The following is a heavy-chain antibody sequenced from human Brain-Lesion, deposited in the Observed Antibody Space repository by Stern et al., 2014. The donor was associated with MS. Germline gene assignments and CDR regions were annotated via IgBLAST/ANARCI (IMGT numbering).Heavy chain of an antibody. CDR3: ARRGPESGGIDY. CDR2: IYPGASDT. CDR1: GYSFTSYW. J-gene: IGHJ4*02. Sequence: EVQLVESGAEVKKPGESLKISCKGSGYSFTSYWIGWVRQMPGKGLEWMGVIYPGASDTKYSPPFQGQAPFPADKSISTAYLQWSSLKASDSAMYYCARRGPESGGIDYWGQGTLVTVSS. D-gene: IGHD3-10*01. V-gene: IGHV5-51*01.